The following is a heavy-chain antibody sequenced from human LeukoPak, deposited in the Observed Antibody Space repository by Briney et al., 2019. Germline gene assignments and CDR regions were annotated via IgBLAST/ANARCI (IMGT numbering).Heavy chain of an antibody. CDR2: IKDDGSDT. Sequence: GGSLRLSCAASGFSFSSYWMSWVRPAPGKGLEWVANIKDDGSDTFYVDSLKGRFTISRDNAKNSLYLQMNGLRAEDTALYYCARGVFSSGWYPDNFDCWGQGTLVTVSS. D-gene: IGHD6-19*01. CDR3: ARGVFSSGWYPDNFDC. V-gene: IGHV3-7*01. J-gene: IGHJ4*02. CDR1: GFSFSSYW.